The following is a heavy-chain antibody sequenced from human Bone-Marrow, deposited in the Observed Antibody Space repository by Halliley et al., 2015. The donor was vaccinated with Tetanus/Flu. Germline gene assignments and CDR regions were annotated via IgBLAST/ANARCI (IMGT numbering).Heavy chain of an antibody. Sequence: SIGNGYIFYADTVKGRFTISRDNAKNALYLQMNSLRAGGTAVYYCANVGSGSTSGWYYFDYWGQGTLVTVSS. CDR3: ANVGSGSTSGWYYFDY. CDR2: SIGNGYI. V-gene: IGHV3-21*01. J-gene: IGHJ4*02. D-gene: IGHD6-19*01.